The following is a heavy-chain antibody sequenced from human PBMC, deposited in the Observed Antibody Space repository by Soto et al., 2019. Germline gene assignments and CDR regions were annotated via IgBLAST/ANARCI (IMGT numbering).Heavy chain of an antibody. CDR3: ARVGYCSGGSCYSDYFYGMDV. J-gene: IGHJ6*02. D-gene: IGHD2-15*01. CDR2: IYHSGST. Sequence: SETLSLTCTVSGGSISGYYWSWIRQPPGKGLEWIGYIYHSGSTKYNPSLKSRITISLDTSKKQFSLKLSSVTAADTAVYYCARVGYCSGGSCYSDYFYGMDVWGQGTTVTVSS. CDR1: GGSISGYY. V-gene: IGHV4-59*01.